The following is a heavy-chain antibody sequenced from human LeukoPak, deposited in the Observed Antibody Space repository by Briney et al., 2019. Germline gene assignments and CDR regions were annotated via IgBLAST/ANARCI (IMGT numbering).Heavy chain of an antibody. J-gene: IGHJ6*04. V-gene: IGHV4-4*02. CDR1: GGSISSSNW. D-gene: IGHD2-2*01. CDR2: IYHSGST. Sequence: PSETLSLTCAVSGGSISSSNWWCWVRQSPGKGLEWIGEIYHSGSTNYNPSLKSRVTISVDKSKNQFSLKLSSVTAADTAVYYCARERVVPAATIGYYYYGMDVWGKGTTVTVSS. CDR3: ARERVVPAATIGYYYYGMDV.